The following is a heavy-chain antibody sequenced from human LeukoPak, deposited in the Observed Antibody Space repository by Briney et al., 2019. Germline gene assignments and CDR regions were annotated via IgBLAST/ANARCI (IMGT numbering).Heavy chain of an antibody. CDR2: IYPGDSDT. CDR3: ARIKRGSQDY. V-gene: IGHV5-51*01. J-gene: IGHJ4*02. Sequence: GESLKISCKASGYSFTSTRSGGFGRMPGKGLKWMGIIYPGDSDTRYSPSFQGQVTISADKSISTAYLQWSSLKASDTAMYYCARIKRGSQDYWGQGTLVTVSS. CDR1: GYSFTSTR. D-gene: IGHD1-1*01.